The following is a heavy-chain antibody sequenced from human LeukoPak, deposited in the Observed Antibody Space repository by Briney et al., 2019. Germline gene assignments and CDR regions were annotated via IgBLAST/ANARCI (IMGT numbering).Heavy chain of an antibody. CDR2: ISSSGSTI. V-gene: IGHV3-48*02. Sequence: GSLRLSCAASGFTFSSYNMNWVRQAPGKGLEWVSDISSSGSTIYFADSVKGRFTISRDNAKNSLYLQMNSLRDEDTAVFYCARLEYYYVSGNYYKLFDYWGQGTLVTVCS. J-gene: IGHJ4*02. CDR1: GFTFSSYN. CDR3: ARLEYYYVSGNYYKLFDY. D-gene: IGHD3-10*01.